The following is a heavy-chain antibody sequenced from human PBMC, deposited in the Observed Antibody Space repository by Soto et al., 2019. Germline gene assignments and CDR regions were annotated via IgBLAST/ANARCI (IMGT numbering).Heavy chain of an antibody. CDR3: ARGNDMDP. CDR1: GYRFIRYW. D-gene: IGHD3-10*01. Sequence: PGESLKISCPGSGYRFIRYWIAWVRPMPGKGLEWMGIIYHGDSDIKYSPSFQGRVTISVDKSTSTANRQGSSLRASDTAMSYSARGNDMDPWALGTTVTVSS. J-gene: IGHJ6*02. V-gene: IGHV5-51*01. CDR2: IYHGDSDI.